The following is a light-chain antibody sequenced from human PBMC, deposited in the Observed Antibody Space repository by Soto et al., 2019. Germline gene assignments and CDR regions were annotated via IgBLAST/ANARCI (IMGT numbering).Light chain of an antibody. CDR2: EGS. CDR1: SRDVGNYNL. Sequence: QFALTQPASVSGSPGQSIAISCTGTSRDVGNYNLVSWYQQHPGKAPKVMIYEGSKRPSGVSDRFSGSKSGNTASLTISGLQADDEADYYCCSYSCDGTYVFGTGTKVTVL. CDR3: CSYSCDGTYV. V-gene: IGLV2-23*01. J-gene: IGLJ1*01.